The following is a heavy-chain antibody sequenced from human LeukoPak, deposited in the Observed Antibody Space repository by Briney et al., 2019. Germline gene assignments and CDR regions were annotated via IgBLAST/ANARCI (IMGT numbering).Heavy chain of an antibody. CDR1: GLTFSSNW. J-gene: IGHJ4*02. CDR3: AKVRIAVAGTAFDFDY. V-gene: IGHV3-74*01. CDR2: MNSDGSST. Sequence: PGGSLRLSCAASGLTFSSNWIHWFRQAPGKGLVWVSRMNSDGSSTRYADSVKGRFTISRDNSKNTLYLQMNSLRAEDTAVYYCAKVRIAVAGTAFDFDYWGQGTLVTVSS. D-gene: IGHD6-19*01.